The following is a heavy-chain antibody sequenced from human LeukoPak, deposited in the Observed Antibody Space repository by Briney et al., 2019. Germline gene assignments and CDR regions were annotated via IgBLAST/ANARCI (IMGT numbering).Heavy chain of an antibody. V-gene: IGHV3-23*01. CDR2: ISGSGAGT. D-gene: IGHD3-3*01. J-gene: IGHJ4*02. Sequence: PGGSLRLSCAASGFTFSTNAMNWVRQAPGKGLEWVSSISGSGAGTYHADSVKGRFTISRDNSKNTLYLQMNSLRAEDTAVYYCAKIVGYNFWSGFDYWGQGALVTVSS. CDR1: GFTFSTNA. CDR3: AKIVGYNFWSGFDY.